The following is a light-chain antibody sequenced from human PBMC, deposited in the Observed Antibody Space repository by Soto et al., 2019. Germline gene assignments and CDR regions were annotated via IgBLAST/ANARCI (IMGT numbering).Light chain of an antibody. Sequence: QSALTQPPSASGTPGQRVTISCSRSSTNIGSNTVNWYQQLPGTAPKLLIYSNNQRPSGVPDRFSGSKSGTSASLAISGLQSEDEADYYCAAWDDSLNGHYVFGTGTKVTVL. V-gene: IGLV1-44*01. J-gene: IGLJ1*01. CDR3: AAWDDSLNGHYV. CDR2: SNN. CDR1: STNIGSNT.